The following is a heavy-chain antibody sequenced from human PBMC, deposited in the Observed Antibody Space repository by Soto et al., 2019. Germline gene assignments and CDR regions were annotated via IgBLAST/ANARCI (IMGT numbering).Heavy chain of an antibody. CDR1: GGSISSSNYY. D-gene: IGHD3-10*01. CDR3: ARRTPLYASESSRFDP. CDR2: MHYSGST. Sequence: ETLSLTCTVSGGSISSSNYYWGWIRQPPGKGLEWIGTMHYSGSTNYNPSLKSRVTISVDTSKNQFSLKLSSVTAADTAVYYCARRTPLYASESSRFDPWGQGALVTVSS. J-gene: IGHJ5*02. V-gene: IGHV4-39*01.